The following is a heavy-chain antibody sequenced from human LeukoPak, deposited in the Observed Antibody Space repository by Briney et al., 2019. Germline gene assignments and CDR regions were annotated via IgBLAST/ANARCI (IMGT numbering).Heavy chain of an antibody. CDR1: GYTFTTYS. CDR2: ISTNNGNA. V-gene: IGHV1-18*01. CDR3: ARDLDRIVPTTADY. D-gene: IGHD5-12*01. Sequence: ASVKVSCKASGYTFTTYSITWVRQAPGQGLEWMGWISTNNGNADYAQKFRGRVTMTTDTSTNTAYMEVRSLRSDDTAVYCCARDLDRIVPTTADYWGQGTLVTVSS. J-gene: IGHJ4*02.